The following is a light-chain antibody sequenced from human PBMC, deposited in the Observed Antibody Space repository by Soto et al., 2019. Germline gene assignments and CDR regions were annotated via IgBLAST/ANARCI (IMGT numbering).Light chain of an antibody. Sequence: QSALTQPASVSGSPGQSITISCTGSSSDVGSYDLVSWYQQHPGKGPKLIIYEATQRPSGVSNRFSGSKSGNTASLTISGLQAEDEADYHCCSYAGSSTFAFGGGTKLTVL. J-gene: IGLJ2*01. CDR2: EAT. CDR3: CSYAGSSTFA. CDR1: SSDVGSYDL. V-gene: IGLV2-23*02.